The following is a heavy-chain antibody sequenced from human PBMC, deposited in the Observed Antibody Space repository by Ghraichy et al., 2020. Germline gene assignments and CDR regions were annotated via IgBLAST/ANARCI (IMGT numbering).Heavy chain of an antibody. CDR1: GGSISSYY. CDR3: ARHSYDDSSGLGWGYYFDY. V-gene: IGHV4-59*08. CDR2: IHYSGNT. Sequence: SETLSLTCTVSGGSISSYYWSWIRQPPGKGLEWIGYIHYSGNTNYNPSLKSRVTLSVDTSKNQFSLKLSSVTAADTAVYYCARHSYDDSSGLGWGYYFDYWGQGTLVTVST. J-gene: IGHJ4*02. D-gene: IGHD3-22*01.